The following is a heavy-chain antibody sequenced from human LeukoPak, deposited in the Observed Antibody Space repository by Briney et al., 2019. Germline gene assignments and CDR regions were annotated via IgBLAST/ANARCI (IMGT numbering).Heavy chain of an antibody. J-gene: IGHJ6*04. CDR2: ISSSDSTI. Sequence: GGSLRLSRAPSGFTFSSYEMNWARQAPGKGLEWVSYISSSDSTIYYADSVKGRFTISRDNAKNSLYLQMNSLRAEDTAVYYCAELGITMIGGVWGKGTTVTISS. CDR1: GFTFSSYE. D-gene: IGHD3-10*02. V-gene: IGHV3-48*03. CDR3: AELGITMIGGV.